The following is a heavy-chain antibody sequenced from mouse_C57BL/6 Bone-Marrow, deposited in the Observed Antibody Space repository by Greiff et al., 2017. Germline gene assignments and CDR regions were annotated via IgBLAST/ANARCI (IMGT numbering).Heavy chain of an antibody. CDR2: IYPRSGNT. Sequence: QVQLQQSGAELARPGASVKLSCKASGYTFTSYGISWVKQRTGQGLEWIGEIYPRSGNTYYNEKFKGKATLTADKSSSTAYMELRSLTSEDAAVYFCAGGGRSSRFDYGGQGTTLTVSS. CDR1: GYTFTSYG. J-gene: IGHJ2*01. V-gene: IGHV1-81*01. CDR3: AGGGRSSRFDY. D-gene: IGHD1-3*01.